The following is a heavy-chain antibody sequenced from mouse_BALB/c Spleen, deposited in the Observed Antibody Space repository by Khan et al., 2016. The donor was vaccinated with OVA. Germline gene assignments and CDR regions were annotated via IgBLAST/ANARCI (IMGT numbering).Heavy chain of an antibody. V-gene: IGHV5-6*01. J-gene: IGHJ3*01. CDR1: GFTFSTYG. D-gene: IGHD2-10*02. CDR3: ARLAYDNDSEGFAY. Sequence: EVELVESGGDLVKPGGSLKLSCAASGFTFSTYGMPWVRQTPDKRLEWVATVSTGGGYTYYPDSLKGRFTISRDNSKNPSYLQMSSLKSEDTAMFYCARLAYDNDSEGFAYWGQGTLVTVSA. CDR2: VSTGGGYT.